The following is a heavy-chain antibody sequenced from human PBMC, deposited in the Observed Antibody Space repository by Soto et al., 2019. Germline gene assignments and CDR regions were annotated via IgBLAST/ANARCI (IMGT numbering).Heavy chain of an antibody. D-gene: IGHD6-6*01. CDR1: GYTLTELS. J-gene: IGHJ6*02. Sequence: ASVKVSCKVSGYTLTELSMHWVRQAPGKGLEWMGGFDPEDGETIYAQKFQGRVTMTEDTSTDTAYMELSSLRSEDTAVYYCATDEYSSSGYYYGMDVWGQGTTVPVSS. CDR3: ATDEYSSSGYYYGMDV. V-gene: IGHV1-24*01. CDR2: FDPEDGET.